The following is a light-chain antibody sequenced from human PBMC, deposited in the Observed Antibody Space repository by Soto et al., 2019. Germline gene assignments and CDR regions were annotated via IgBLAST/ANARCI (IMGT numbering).Light chain of an antibody. CDR1: QLFSSN. V-gene: IGKV3-15*01. CDR2: GAS. CDR3: QQYNIWPWP. Sequence: IGLTQSKATLSLSPGESVTLSCRASQLFSSNLAWYQHKPGQAPRLLIHGASTRATGFPARFSGSGSGTDFTLTISSLQSEDFAIYYCQQYNIWPWPFGQGTKV. J-gene: IGKJ1*01.